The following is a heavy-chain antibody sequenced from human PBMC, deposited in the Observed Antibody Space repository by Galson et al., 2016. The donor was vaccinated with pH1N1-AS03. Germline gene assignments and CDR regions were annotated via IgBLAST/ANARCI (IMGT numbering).Heavy chain of an antibody. J-gene: IGHJ4*02. CDR2: IHSSGST. CDR3: ARGRGSSNLDPVGY. Sequence: TLSLTCTVSGGSLTNYYWSWLRQPAGRGLESIGRIHSSGSTDYNPSLRTRVTMSKDSSKNQISLNLTSVSASDTSIYYCARGRGSSNLDPVGYWGQGILVTVSS. CDR1: GGSLTNYY. D-gene: IGHD3-10*01. V-gene: IGHV4-4*07.